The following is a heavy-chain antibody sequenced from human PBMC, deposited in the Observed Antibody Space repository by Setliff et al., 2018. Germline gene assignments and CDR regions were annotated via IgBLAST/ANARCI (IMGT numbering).Heavy chain of an antibody. Sequence: ASETLSLTCTVSGGSISSGSYYWSWIRQPAGKGLEWIGHIYTSGSTNYNPSLKSRVTISVDTSKNQFSLKLSSVTAADTAVYYCAAVFLRGYSGYDFDYWGQGTLVTVSS. CDR2: IYTSGST. J-gene: IGHJ4*02. V-gene: IGHV4-61*09. D-gene: IGHD5-12*01. CDR3: AAVFLRGYSGYDFDY. CDR1: GGSISSGSYY.